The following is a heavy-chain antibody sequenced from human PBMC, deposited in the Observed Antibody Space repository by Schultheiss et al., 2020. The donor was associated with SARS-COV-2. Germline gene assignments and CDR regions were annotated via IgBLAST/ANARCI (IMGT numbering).Heavy chain of an antibody. CDR1: GFTFSSYA. V-gene: IGHV3-23*01. J-gene: IGHJ5*02. Sequence: GASLKISCAASGFTFSSYAMSWVRQAPGKGLEWVSAISGSGGSTYYADSVKGRFTISRDNAKNSLYLQMNSLRAEDTAVYYCASDPRTWNWFDPWGQGTLVTVSS. CDR2: ISGSGGST. CDR3: ASDPRTWNWFDP.